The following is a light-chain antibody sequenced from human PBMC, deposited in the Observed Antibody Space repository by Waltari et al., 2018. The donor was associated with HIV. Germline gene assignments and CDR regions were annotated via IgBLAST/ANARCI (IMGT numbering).Light chain of an antibody. Sequence: SYELTQSPSVSVSPGQTASITCSGDKLGDKYACWYQQKPGQSPVLVIYQDNNRPSGIPQRFSGSNSGNTATLTISGTQAMDEADYYCQAWDSSTVVFGGGTKLTVL. J-gene: IGLJ3*02. CDR2: QDN. CDR1: KLGDKY. V-gene: IGLV3-1*01. CDR3: QAWDSSTVV.